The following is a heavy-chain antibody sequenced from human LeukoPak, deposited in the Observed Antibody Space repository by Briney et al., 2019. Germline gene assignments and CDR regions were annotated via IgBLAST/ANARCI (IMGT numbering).Heavy chain of an antibody. CDR1: GYNFPGYY. CDR2: INPTSGGT. Sequence: ASVKVSCKVSGYNFPGYYMHWVRQAPGQGLEWLGWINPTSGGTNYAQKFQGRVTMTRDTSISTAYMELSSLRSDDTAVYYCARSRLGYCIGGACYASDYWGQGTLVTVSS. D-gene: IGHD2-15*01. CDR3: ARSRLGYCIGGACYASDY. V-gene: IGHV1-2*02. J-gene: IGHJ4*02.